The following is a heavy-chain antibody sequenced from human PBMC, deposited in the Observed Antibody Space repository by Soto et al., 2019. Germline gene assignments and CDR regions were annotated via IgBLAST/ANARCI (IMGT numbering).Heavy chain of an antibody. CDR3: ARTVAVTSYFDY. V-gene: IGHV3-11*05. Sequence: QVQLVESGGGLVKPGGSLRLSCAASGFTFSDYYMSWIRQAPGKGLEWVSYISSSSTYTNYADSVKGRFTMSRDNAKDSLYLQMNSLRAEDTAVYYCARTVAVTSYFDYWGQGALVTVSS. J-gene: IGHJ4*02. CDR1: GFTFSDYY. CDR2: ISSSSTYT. D-gene: IGHD6-19*01.